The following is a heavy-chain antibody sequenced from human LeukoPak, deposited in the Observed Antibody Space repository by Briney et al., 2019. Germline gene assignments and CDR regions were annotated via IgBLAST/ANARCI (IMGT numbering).Heavy chain of an antibody. CDR1: GFTFSSYS. V-gene: IGHV3-23*01. D-gene: IGHD6-13*01. CDR3: AKGNQYSSSLDY. CDR2: ISGSGGST. Sequence: GGSLRLSCAASGFTFSSYSMSWVRQAPGKGLEWVSAISGSGGSTYYADSVKGRFTISRDNSKNTLFLQMNSLRAEDTAVYYCAKGNQYSSSLDYWGQGTLVTVSS. J-gene: IGHJ4*02.